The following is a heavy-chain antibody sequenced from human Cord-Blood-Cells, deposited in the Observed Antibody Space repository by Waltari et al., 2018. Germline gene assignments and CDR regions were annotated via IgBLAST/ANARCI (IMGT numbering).Heavy chain of an antibody. J-gene: IGHJ2*01. CDR3: ARQARYWYFDL. CDR2: IYYSGST. Sequence: QLQLQESGPGLVKPSETLSLTCTVSGGSISSSSYYWGWIRQPPGKGLEWIGSIYYSGSTYYNPSLKSRVTISVDTSKNQFSRKLSSVTAADTAVYYCARQARYWYFDLWGRGTLVTVSS. V-gene: IGHV4-39*01. CDR1: GGSISSSSYY.